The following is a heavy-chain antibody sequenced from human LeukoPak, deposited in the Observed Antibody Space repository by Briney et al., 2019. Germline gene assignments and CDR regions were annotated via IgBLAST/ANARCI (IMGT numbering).Heavy chain of an antibody. J-gene: IGHJ4*02. CDR3: LGGVAADY. V-gene: IGHV3-7*01. CDR1: RFSFSHYW. CDR2: INQDASDK. Sequence: GGSLRLSCAASRFSFSHYWMTWVRQAPGKGVEWVANINQDASDKHYADAVKGRFTISRDNAKNSLYLQMNSLRVEDTAVYYCLGGVAADYWGRGTLVTVSS. D-gene: IGHD3-16*01.